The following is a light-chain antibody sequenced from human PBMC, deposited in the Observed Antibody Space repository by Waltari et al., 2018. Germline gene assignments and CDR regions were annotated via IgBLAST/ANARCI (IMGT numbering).Light chain of an antibody. V-gene: IGKV3-15*01. CDR3: QQYNTGPPCT. Sequence: EIVMTQSPATLSVSPGERATLSCRASQSISFNLAWYQQKPGQAPRLLIYGASTRAGGIPARFSGRVSGTYFSLTISSLQSEDFAVYFCQQYNTGPPCTFGQGTKVEVK. CDR1: QSISFN. CDR2: GAS. J-gene: IGKJ1*01.